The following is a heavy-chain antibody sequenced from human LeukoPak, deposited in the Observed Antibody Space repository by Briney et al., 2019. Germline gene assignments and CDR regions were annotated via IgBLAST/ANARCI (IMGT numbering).Heavy chain of an antibody. D-gene: IGHD1-26*01. CDR2: IYYSGST. V-gene: IGHV4-59*01. Sequence: PSETLSLTCTVSGSSISSYYWSWIRQPPGEGLEWIGYIYYSGSTNYNPSLKSRVTISVDTSKNQFSLKLSSVTAADTAVYYCARDRELGYWGQGTLVTVSS. CDR3: ARDRELGY. J-gene: IGHJ4*02. CDR1: GSSISSYY.